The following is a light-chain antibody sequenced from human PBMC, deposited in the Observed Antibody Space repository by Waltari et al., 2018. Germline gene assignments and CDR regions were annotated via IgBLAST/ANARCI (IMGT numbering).Light chain of an antibody. Sequence: EIMLTQSPGTLSLSPGERATLSCRASQSISRFLAWYQQKPGQAPRLLIYDASTRATGSPDRFSGSGSGTDFSLTISRLEPEDIAVYYCQKDGSLPATFGQGTKVEIK. CDR2: DAS. CDR3: QKDGSLPAT. CDR1: QSISRF. J-gene: IGKJ1*01. V-gene: IGKV3-20*01.